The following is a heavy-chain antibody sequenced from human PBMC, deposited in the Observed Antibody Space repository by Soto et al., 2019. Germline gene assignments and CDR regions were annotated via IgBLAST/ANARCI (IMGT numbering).Heavy chain of an antibody. V-gene: IGHV4-31*02. CDR2: IYDSVNT. J-gene: IGHJ4*02. D-gene: IGHD3-9*01. Sequence: SETLSLTCTVCGDSLSSGGHYWSWIRQHPGKGLEWIGHIYDSVNTYYSPSLRSRVTISADMSKNQFSLNLRSVTAADTAGYCCARVDHRGYFAILTDYWGQGTLVTVSS. CDR3: ARVDHRGYFAILTDY. CDR1: GDSLSSGGHY.